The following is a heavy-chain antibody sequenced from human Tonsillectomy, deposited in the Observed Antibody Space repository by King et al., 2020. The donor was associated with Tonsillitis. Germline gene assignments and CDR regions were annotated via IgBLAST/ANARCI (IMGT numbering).Heavy chain of an antibody. CDR2: MNQSGST. J-gene: IGHJ4*02. Sequence: QVQLQQWGAGLLKPSETLALTCGVYGGSFSGYSWTWVRQPPGKGLEWIGEMNQSGSTNYNPSLKSRVTISVDTSKKQFSLELRSVTAADTAVYYCASGRFLAPAARGTFDYWGQGTLVTVSS. V-gene: IGHV4-34*01. CDR3: ASGRFLAPAARGTFDY. CDR1: GGSFSGYS. D-gene: IGHD2-2*01.